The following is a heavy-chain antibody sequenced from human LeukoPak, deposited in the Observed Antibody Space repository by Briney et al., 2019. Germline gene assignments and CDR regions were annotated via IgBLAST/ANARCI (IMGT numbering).Heavy chain of an antibody. CDR1: GYNFTNYW. CDR3: ARRSYCYSTSCYGYWFDS. CDR2: IYPGDSDS. Sequence: GESLKISCKGSGYNFTNYWIAWVRQMPGKGLEWMGIIYPGDSDSRYSPSFQGQVTFSADKSISTAYLQWSSLKASDTAMYYCARRSYCYSTSCYGYWFDSWGQGTLVTVSS. V-gene: IGHV5-51*01. D-gene: IGHD2-2*01. J-gene: IGHJ5*01.